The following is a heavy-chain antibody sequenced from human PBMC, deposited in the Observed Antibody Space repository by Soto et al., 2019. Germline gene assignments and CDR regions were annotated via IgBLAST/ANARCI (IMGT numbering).Heavy chain of an antibody. CDR3: TVWGSGNDFGAA. CDR1: GFTFSDHY. J-gene: IGHJ4*02. D-gene: IGHD3-10*01. CDR2: SKNKADSYTT. Sequence: EVQLVESGGGLVQPGGSLRLSCAASGFTFSDHYMDWVRQAPGKGLEWVGRSKNKADSYTTEYAASVKGRFTISRDGSKNYLFLQMTSLKTEDTAVYYCTVWGSGNDFGAAWGQGILVTVSS. V-gene: IGHV3-72*01.